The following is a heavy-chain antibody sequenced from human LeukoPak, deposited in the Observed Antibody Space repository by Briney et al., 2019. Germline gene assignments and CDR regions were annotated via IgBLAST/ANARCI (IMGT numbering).Heavy chain of an antibody. CDR3: ARAAAMREYYFDY. CDR1: GGTFSSYA. Sequence: SVKVSCKASGGTFSSYAISWVRQAPGQGLEWMGGIIPIFGTANYAQKFQGRVTITTDESTSTAYMELSSLRSEDTAVYYRARAAAMREYYFDYWGQGTLVTVSS. CDR2: IIPIFGTA. J-gene: IGHJ4*02. D-gene: IGHD2-2*01. V-gene: IGHV1-69*05.